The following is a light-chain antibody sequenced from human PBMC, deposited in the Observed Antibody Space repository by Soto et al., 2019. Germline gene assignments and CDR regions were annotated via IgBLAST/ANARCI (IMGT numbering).Light chain of an antibody. CDR3: QQKYSTPWT. V-gene: IGKV1-39*01. J-gene: IGKJ1*01. Sequence: IQMTKSHSSLSASVGDRVIITCGASQSISYYFNWYQQKPGKAPKLLHSSASSLQGGASSRPSSIGAGTEFTLTFNSLKPEDFVTDCSQQKYSTPWTVGQGTKVDI. CDR1: QSISYY. CDR2: SAS.